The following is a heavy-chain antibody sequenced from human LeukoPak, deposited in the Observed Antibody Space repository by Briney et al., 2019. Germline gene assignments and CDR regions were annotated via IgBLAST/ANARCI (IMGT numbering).Heavy chain of an antibody. Sequence: GGSLRLSCAASGFTFSDCYMSWIRQAPGKGLEWVSYISSSGSTIYYADSVKGRFTISRDNAKNSLYLQMNSLRAEDTAVYYCARGGGYCSSTSCYTHWYFDLWGRGTLVTVSS. CDR1: GFTFSDCY. J-gene: IGHJ2*01. CDR2: ISSSGSTI. D-gene: IGHD2-2*02. V-gene: IGHV3-11*01. CDR3: ARGGGYCSSTSCYTHWYFDL.